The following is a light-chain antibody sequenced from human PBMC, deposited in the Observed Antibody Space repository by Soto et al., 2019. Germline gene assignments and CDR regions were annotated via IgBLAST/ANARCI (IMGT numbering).Light chain of an antibody. CDR3: MQALQTPLT. CDR1: QSVLHRNGKNY. V-gene: IGKV2-28*01. J-gene: IGKJ4*01. Sequence: DIVMTQSPLSLPVTPGEPASISCRSSQSVLHRNGKNYLDWYLQKPGQSPQLLIYLGSNRASGVPDRFSGSGSGTDFTLKISRVEAEDVGVYYCMQALQTPLTFGGGTKVEIK. CDR2: LGS.